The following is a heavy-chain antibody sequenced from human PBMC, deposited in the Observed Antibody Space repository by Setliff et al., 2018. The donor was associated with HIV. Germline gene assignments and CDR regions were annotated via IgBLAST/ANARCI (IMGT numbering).Heavy chain of an antibody. Sequence: GASVKVSCKASRSTFNSHTINWVRQAPGQGLDWMGRIIPILGVANYAQRFQGKVTITADKSTSTAYMELTSLRFDDTAMYYCVRGVQSPPHYSYYYMDVWGEGTMVTVSS. CDR3: VRGVQSPPHYSYYYMDV. CDR1: RSTFNSHT. D-gene: IGHD3-3*01. V-gene: IGHV1-69*02. CDR2: IIPILGVA. J-gene: IGHJ6*03.